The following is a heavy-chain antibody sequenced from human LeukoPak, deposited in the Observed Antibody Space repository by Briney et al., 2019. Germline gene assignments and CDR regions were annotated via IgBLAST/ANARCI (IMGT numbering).Heavy chain of an antibody. V-gene: IGHV4-34*01. Sequence: SETLSLTCAVYGGSFGGYYWSWVRQPPGKGLEWIGEINHSGSTNYNPSLKSRVTISVDTSKNQFSLKLSSVTAADTAVYYCARVAPGIAAPDYWGQGTLVTVSS. J-gene: IGHJ4*02. CDR1: GGSFGGYY. CDR3: ARVAPGIAAPDY. CDR2: INHSGST. D-gene: IGHD6-13*01.